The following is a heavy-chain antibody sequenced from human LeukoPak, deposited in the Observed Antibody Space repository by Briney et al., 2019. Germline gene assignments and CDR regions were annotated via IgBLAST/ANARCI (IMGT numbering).Heavy chain of an antibody. D-gene: IGHD6-6*01. J-gene: IGHJ6*03. V-gene: IGHV4-34*01. Sequence: SETLSLTCAVYGGSFSGYYWSWIRQPPGKGLEWIGEINHSGGTNYNPSLKSRVTISVDTSKNQFSLKLSSVTAADTAVYYCASGYSSSPFGYYYYYMDVWGKGTTVTVSS. CDR3: ASGYSSSPFGYYYYYMDV. CDR1: GGSFSGYY. CDR2: INHSGGT.